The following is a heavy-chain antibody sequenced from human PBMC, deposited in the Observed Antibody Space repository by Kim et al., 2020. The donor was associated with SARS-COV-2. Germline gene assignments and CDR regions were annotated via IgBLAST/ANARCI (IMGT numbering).Heavy chain of an antibody. J-gene: IGHJ6*01. CDR2: ISDSSSTI. Sequence: GGSLRLSCAASGFTFSSNSMNWVRQAPGKGLEWLSYISDSSSTIYYADPVRGRFTISRDNAKNSLYLQMNSLRAEDTAVYYCARDDGSSWYRSGGMDVWG. CDR1: GFTFSSNS. CDR3: ARDDGSSWYRSGGMDV. D-gene: IGHD6-13*01. V-gene: IGHV3-48*04.